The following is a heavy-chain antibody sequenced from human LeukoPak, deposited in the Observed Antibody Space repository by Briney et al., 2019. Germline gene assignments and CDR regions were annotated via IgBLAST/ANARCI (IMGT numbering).Heavy chain of an antibody. V-gene: IGHV3-23*01. CDR3: VRVWSSSWYTFHFDY. CDR2: ISGSGGST. D-gene: IGHD6-13*01. Sequence: GGSLRLSCVASGFTFSSYAMSWVRQAPGKGLEWVSAISGSGGSTYYADSVKGRFTISRDNSKNTLCLQMNSLRAEDTAVYYCVRVWSSSWYTFHFDYWGQGTLVTVSS. J-gene: IGHJ4*02. CDR1: GFTFSSYA.